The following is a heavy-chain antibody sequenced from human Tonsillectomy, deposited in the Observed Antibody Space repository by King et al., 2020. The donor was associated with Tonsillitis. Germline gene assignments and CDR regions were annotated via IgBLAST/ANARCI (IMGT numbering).Heavy chain of an antibody. CDR3: ARQSGWLRRSWYFDL. CDR2: IHYSGST. Sequence: QLQESGPGLLKPSETLSLNCTVSDGSISNYYWSWVRQPPGEGLEWIGYIHYSGSTNYNPSLMSRVTISVDTSKSKFSLSLSSVTAADPAVYYCARQSGWLRRSWYFDLWGRGTLVTVSS. V-gene: IGHV4-59*08. D-gene: IGHD5-12*01. J-gene: IGHJ2*01. CDR1: DGSISNYY.